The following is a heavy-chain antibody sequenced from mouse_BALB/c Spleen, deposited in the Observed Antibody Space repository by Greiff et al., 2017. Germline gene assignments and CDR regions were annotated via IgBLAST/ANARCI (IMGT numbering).Heavy chain of an antibody. Sequence: DVMLVESGGGLVQPGGSLKLSCAASGFTFSSYTMSWVRQTPEKRLEWVAYISNGGGSTYYPDTVKGRFTISRDNAKNTLYLQMSSLKSEDTAMYYCARQAYYDYPLVYFDYWGQGTTLTVSS. CDR1: GFTFSSYT. J-gene: IGHJ2*01. CDR3: ARQAYYDYPLVYFDY. D-gene: IGHD2-4*01. CDR2: ISNGGGST. V-gene: IGHV5-12-2*01.